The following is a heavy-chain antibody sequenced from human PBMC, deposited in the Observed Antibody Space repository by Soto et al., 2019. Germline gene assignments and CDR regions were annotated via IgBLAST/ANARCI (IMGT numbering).Heavy chain of an antibody. D-gene: IGHD3-16*01. V-gene: IGHV3-7*01. CDR2: IKQDGSEK. Sequence: TWVRQAPGKGLEWVANIKQDGSEKYYVDSVKGRFTISRDNAKNSLYLQMNSLRAEDAAVYFCVGDTRWGPFDYWGQGTMVTVSS. J-gene: IGHJ4*02. CDR3: VGDTRWGPFDY.